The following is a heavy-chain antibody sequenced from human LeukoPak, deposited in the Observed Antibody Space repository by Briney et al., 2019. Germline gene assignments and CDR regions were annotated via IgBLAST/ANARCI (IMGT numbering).Heavy chain of an antibody. V-gene: IGHV1-2*02. CDR1: GYTFTAYY. D-gene: IGHD1-26*01. Sequence: ASVKVSCKASGYTFTAYYIHWVRQAPGQGLEWMGRINPNSGGTNNAQKFQGRVTMTRDTAISTAYMELSRLRSDDTAVYFCARPWEITMSERSYNWFDSWGQGPLVTVSS. J-gene: IGHJ5*01. CDR2: INPNSGGT. CDR3: ARPWEITMSERSYNWFDS.